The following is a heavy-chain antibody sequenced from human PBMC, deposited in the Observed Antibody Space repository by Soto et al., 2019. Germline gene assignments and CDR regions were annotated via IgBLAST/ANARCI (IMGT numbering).Heavy chain of an antibody. Sequence: QVQLVQSGPEVKKPGSSVKVSCKASGGTFSAFAISWVRQAPGQGLEWMGGIIPILSTADYAQKFQGRVTITTDESTTTAYMELSSLRSEDTAVYYCARTPDCSGRVCQLGDAFDIWGQGTLVTVSS. CDR2: IIPILSTA. CDR1: GGTFSAFA. V-gene: IGHV1-69*01. CDR3: ARTPDCSGRVCQLGDAFDI. J-gene: IGHJ3*02. D-gene: IGHD2-8*02.